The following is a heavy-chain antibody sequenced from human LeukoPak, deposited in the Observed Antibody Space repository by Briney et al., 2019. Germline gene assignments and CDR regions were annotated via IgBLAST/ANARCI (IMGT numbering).Heavy chain of an antibody. D-gene: IGHD6-19*01. J-gene: IGHJ5*02. CDR1: GGSITTSSYS. Sequence: SETLSLTCTVSGGSITTSSYSWGWIRQPPGKGLEWIGNIFYGGSTNYNPSLKSRVTISVDTSKNQFSLKLSSVTAADTAVYYCARVTAGYSSGWYWFDPWGQGTLVTVSS. CDR3: ARVTAGYSSGWYWFDP. CDR2: IFYGGST. V-gene: IGHV4-39*07.